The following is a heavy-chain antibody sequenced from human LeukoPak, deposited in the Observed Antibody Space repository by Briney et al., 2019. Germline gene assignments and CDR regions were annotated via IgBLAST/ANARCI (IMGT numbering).Heavy chain of an antibody. CDR2: ISSNGGST. Sequence: GGSLRLSCSASGFTFSSYAMHWVRQAPGKGLEYVSAISSNGGSTYNADSVKGRFTISRDNSKNTLYLQMSSLRAEDTAVYYCVKDKWDCSGGSCYYYGMDVWGQGTTVTVSS. CDR1: GFTFSSYA. J-gene: IGHJ6*02. CDR3: VKDKWDCSGGSCYYYGMDV. D-gene: IGHD2-15*01. V-gene: IGHV3-64D*06.